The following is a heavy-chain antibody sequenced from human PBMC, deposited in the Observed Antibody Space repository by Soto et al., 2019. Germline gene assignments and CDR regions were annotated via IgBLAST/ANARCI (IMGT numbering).Heavy chain of an antibody. D-gene: IGHD6-19*01. J-gene: IGHJ5*02. V-gene: IGHV3-23*01. CDR3: AKDRGQWLVKISGFDP. CDR2: ISGSGGST. Sequence: EVQLLESGGGLVQPGGSLRLSCAASGFTFSSYAMSWVRQAPGTGLEWVSAISGSGGSTYYADSVKGRFTISRDNSKNTLYLQMNSLRAEDTAVYYCAKDRGQWLVKISGFDPWGQGTLVTVSS. CDR1: GFTFSSYA.